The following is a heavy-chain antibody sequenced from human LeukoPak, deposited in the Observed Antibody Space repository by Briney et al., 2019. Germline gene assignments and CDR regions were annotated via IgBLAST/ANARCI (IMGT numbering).Heavy chain of an antibody. J-gene: IGHJ3*02. D-gene: IGHD6-13*01. V-gene: IGHV4-31*03. Sequence: SETLSLTCTVSGGSISSGGYYWSWIRQHPGKGLEWIGYTYYSGSTYYNPSLKSRVAISVDTSKNQFSLELSSVTAADTAVYYCARHPSIAAVTNAFDIWGQGTMVTVSS. CDR1: GGSISSGGYY. CDR3: ARHPSIAAVTNAFDI. CDR2: TYYSGST.